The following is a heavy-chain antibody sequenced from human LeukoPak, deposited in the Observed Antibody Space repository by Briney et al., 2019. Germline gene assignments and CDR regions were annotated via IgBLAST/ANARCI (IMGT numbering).Heavy chain of an antibody. D-gene: IGHD6-19*01. CDR2: INHSGST. V-gene: IGHV4-34*01. J-gene: IGHJ4*02. CDR3: ARGVRQWLAHGVDY. CDR1: GGSVSGYY. Sequence: SETLSLTCAVYGGSVSGYYWSWIRQLPGKGLEWIGEINHSGSTNYNPSLKSRVTISVDTSKNQFSLKLSSVTAADTAVYYCARGVRQWLAHGVDYWGQGTLVTVSS.